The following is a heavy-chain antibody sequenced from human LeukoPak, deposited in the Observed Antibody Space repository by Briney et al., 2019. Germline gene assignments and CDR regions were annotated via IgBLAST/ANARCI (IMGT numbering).Heavy chain of an antibody. Sequence: KTSETLSLTCTVSGGSISSYYWSWIRQPPGKGLEWIGYIYYSGSTNYNPSLKSRVTISVDTSKNQFSLKLSSVTAADTAVYYCAREGTSGTHLNWFDPWGQGTLVTVSS. D-gene: IGHD1-1*01. V-gene: IGHV4-59*01. J-gene: IGHJ5*02. CDR3: AREGTSGTHLNWFDP. CDR1: GGSISSYY. CDR2: IYYSGST.